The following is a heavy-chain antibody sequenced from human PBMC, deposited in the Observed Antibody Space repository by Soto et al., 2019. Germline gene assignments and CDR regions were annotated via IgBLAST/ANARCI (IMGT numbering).Heavy chain of an antibody. D-gene: IGHD2-15*01. Sequence: PSETLSLTCTVSGNSISRTTYYWGWIRQPPGKALEWIGSMYSSGRPSDNPSLKSRVTLSVDTSTNQISLNLSSVTAADTAVYYGARLVVATTEPRRDYFDHWGQGTLVTVSS. CDR3: ARLVVATTEPRRDYFDH. V-gene: IGHV4-39*01. J-gene: IGHJ4*02. CDR1: GNSISRTTYY. CDR2: MYSSGRP.